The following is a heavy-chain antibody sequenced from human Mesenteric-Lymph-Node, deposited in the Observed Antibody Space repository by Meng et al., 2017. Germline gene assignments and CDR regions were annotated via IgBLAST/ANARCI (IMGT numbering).Heavy chain of an antibody. CDR1: GSSISSDYF. CDR2: IYHIGST. CDR3: ARDLLDLQGVINY. J-gene: IGHJ4*02. V-gene: IGHV4-38-2*02. Sequence: GSLRLSCTVSGSSISSDYFWGWIRQPPGKGLEWIGSIYHIGSTYYNPSLKSRVTMAVDTSKNQFSLGLSSVTAADTALYYCARDLLDLQGVINYWGQGTLVTVSS. D-gene: IGHD3-10*01.